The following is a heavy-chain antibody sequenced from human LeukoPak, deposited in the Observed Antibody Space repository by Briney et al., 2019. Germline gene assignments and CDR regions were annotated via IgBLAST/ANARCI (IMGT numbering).Heavy chain of an antibody. CDR3: ARDVGSGNYYNCFDY. CDR1: GYTFTGHY. CDR2: IYPNSGGT. J-gene: IGHJ4*02. Sequence: ASVKVSCKASGYTFTGHYMHWVRQAPGQGLEWMGWIYPNSGGTNYAQKFQGRVTMTRDTSISTAYMELSRLRSDDTAVYYCARDVGSGNYYNCFDYWGQGTLVTVSS. V-gene: IGHV1-2*02. D-gene: IGHD3-10*01.